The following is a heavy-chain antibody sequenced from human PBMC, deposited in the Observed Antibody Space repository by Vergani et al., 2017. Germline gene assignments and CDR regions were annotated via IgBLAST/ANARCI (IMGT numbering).Heavy chain of an antibody. D-gene: IGHD3-9*01. J-gene: IGHJ5*01. CDR2: IKSDGSIT. CDR3: ARARCIETCYMSNWLDS. Sequence: DVHLAESGGGFFPPGGSLRLSCSASGFSFNRYWMHWVRQVPGKGLLWVSRIKSDGSITAYADSVKGRFTISRDNAQNTLYLQMNSLRVEDTGVYYCARARCIETCYMSNWLDSWGQGTLVTVSS. CDR1: GFSFNRYW. V-gene: IGHV3-74*03.